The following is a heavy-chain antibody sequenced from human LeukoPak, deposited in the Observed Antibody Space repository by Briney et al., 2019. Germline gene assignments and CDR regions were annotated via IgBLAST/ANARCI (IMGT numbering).Heavy chain of an antibody. V-gene: IGHV4-4*07. Sequence: SETLSLTCTVSGGSISSYYWSWIRQPAGKGLEWIGRIYTSGSTNYNPSLKSRVTISVDTSKNQFSLKLSSVTAADTAVYYCARGRGYDYVWGSYTISSLDYWGQGTLVTVSS. CDR2: IYTSGST. CDR3: ARGRGYDYVWGSYTISSLDY. D-gene: IGHD3-16*01. CDR1: GGSISSYY. J-gene: IGHJ4*02.